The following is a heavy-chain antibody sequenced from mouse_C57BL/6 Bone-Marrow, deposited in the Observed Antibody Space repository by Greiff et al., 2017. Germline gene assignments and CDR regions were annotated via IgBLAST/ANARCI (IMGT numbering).Heavy chain of an antibody. CDR1: GYSITSGYY. CDR3: ARDDRDGAY. V-gene: IGHV3-6*01. CDR2: ISYDGSN. D-gene: IGHD3-3*01. J-gene: IGHJ3*01. Sequence: EVQLQESGPGLVKPSQSLSLTCSVTGYSITSGYYWNWIRQFPGNKLEWMGDISYDGSNNYNPSPKNRISITRDTSKNQFFLKLNSVTTEDTATYYCARDDRDGAYWGQGTLVTVSA.